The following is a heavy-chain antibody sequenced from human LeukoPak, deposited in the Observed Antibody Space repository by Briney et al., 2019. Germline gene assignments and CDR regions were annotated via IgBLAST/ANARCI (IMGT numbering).Heavy chain of an antibody. CDR3: ARDRYYYDSSGYKYMDV. J-gene: IGHJ6*03. V-gene: IGHV4-4*02. CDR1: GGSISSSNW. Sequence: SGTLSLTCAVSGGSISSSNWWSWVRQPPGKGLEWIGEIYHSGSTNYNPSLQSRVTISLDKSKKQFSLKLSSVTAADTAVYYCARDRYYYDSSGYKYMDVWGKGTTVTVSS. CDR2: IYHSGST. D-gene: IGHD3-22*01.